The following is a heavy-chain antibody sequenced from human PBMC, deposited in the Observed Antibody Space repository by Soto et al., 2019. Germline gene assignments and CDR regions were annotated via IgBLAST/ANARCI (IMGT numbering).Heavy chain of an antibody. CDR3: AGGKGMEENYYYYGMDV. Sequence: ASVKVSCKASGYTFSTYALHWVSQATGQGLEGMGWINGGNGHTRYSQKFKDRVTISRDTPASTAYMELSGLRSEDTAVYYCAGGKGMEENYYYYGMDVWGQGTTVTVSS. CDR2: INGGNGHT. V-gene: IGHV1-3*01. D-gene: IGHD1-1*01. CDR1: GYTFSTYA. J-gene: IGHJ6*02.